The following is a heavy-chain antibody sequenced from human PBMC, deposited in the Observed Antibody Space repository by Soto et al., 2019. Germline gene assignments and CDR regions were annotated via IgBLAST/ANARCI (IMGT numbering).Heavy chain of an antibody. Sequence: LRLSCEASGFTFTSDSMTWVRQAPGKGLEWVSSISSHGRDIFYADSVKGRFTISRDNAKDSLHLQMNSLTGEDSAVYYCARGAALAGKLDLWGQGTLVTVSS. CDR3: ARGAALAGKLDL. V-gene: IGHV3-21*06. J-gene: IGHJ4*02. D-gene: IGHD6-19*01. CDR2: ISSHGRDI. CDR1: GFTFTSDS.